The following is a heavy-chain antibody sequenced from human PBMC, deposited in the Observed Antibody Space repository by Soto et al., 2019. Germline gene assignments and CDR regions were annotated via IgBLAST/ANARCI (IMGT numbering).Heavy chain of an antibody. D-gene: IGHD3-10*01. Sequence: KTGGSLRLSCAASGFTFSSYSMNWVRQAPGKGLEWVSSISSSSSYIYYADSVKGRFTISRDNAKNSLYLQMNSLRAEDTAVYYCARDRVSGSGQPYYFDYWGQGTLVTVSS. CDR1: GFTFSSYS. V-gene: IGHV3-21*01. CDR3: ARDRVSGSGQPYYFDY. CDR2: ISSSSSYI. J-gene: IGHJ4*02.